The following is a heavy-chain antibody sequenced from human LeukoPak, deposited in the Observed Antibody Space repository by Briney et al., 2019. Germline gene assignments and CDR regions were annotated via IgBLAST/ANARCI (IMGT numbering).Heavy chain of an antibody. D-gene: IGHD3-10*01. J-gene: IGHJ4*02. Sequence: SETLSLTCAVYGGSFSGYYWSWIRQPPGKGLEWIGEINHSGSTNYNPSLKGRVTISVDTSKNQFSLKLSSATAADTAVYYCARRLNYYGSGSYSHLFDYWGQGTLVTVSS. CDR2: INHSGST. CDR1: GGSFSGYY. CDR3: ARRLNYYGSGSYSHLFDY. V-gene: IGHV4-34*01.